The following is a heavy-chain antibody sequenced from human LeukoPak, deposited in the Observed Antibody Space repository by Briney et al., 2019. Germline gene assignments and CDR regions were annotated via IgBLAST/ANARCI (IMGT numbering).Heavy chain of an antibody. CDR2: IYYSGST. V-gene: IGHV4-39*07. CDR3: ARADDDDNWFDP. CDR1: GGSISSSSYY. J-gene: IGHJ5*02. Sequence: PPETLSLTCTVSGGSISSSSYYWGWIRQPPGTGLEWIGSIYYSGSTYYNPSLKSRVTISVDRSKNHFSLKLSSVTAADTAMYYCARADDDDNWFDPWGQGTLVTVSS. D-gene: IGHD3-3*01.